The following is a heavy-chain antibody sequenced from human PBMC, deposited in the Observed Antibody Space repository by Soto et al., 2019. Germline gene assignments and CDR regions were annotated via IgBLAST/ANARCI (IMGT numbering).Heavy chain of an antibody. CDR2: LYYSGDT. CDR1: GGSIHSGAHY. Sequence: QVQLQESGPGLVKPSQTLSLTCTVSGGSIHSGAHYWSWLRQHPGKGLEWIGYLYYSGDTQYNPSLKSRVTISLDTSKNQFSANLNSVTAADTAVYFYARVERASWLDYWGQGTLVTV. V-gene: IGHV4-31*03. CDR3: ARVERASWLDY. J-gene: IGHJ4*02.